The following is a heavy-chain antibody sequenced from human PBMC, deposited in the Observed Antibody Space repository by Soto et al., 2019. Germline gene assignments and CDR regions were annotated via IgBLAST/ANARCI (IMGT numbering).Heavy chain of an antibody. V-gene: IGHV4-4*02. J-gene: IGHJ4*02. CDR2: IAHDGHT. D-gene: IGHD1-26*01. CDR3: AGGRDYDY. Sequence: PSETLSPTCDVSGGSITTSVLWIWVRQFPGRGLEWIGEIAHDGHTNYNPSLSGRVTMSVDLSNSQFSLNVASVNAADKAVYFCAGGRDYDYWGQGTLVTVSS. CDR1: GGSITTSVL.